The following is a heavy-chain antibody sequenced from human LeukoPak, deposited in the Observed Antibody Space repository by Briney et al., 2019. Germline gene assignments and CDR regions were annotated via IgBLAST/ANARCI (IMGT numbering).Heavy chain of an antibody. CDR1: GGTFSSYA. CDR3: ARDERYSSSLFAFDI. CDR2: IIPIFGTA. Sequence: SVKVSCKASGGTFSSYAISWVRQAPGQGLEWMGGIIPIFGTANYAQKFQGRVTITADKSTCTAYMELSSLRSEDTAVYYCARDERYSSSLFAFDIWGQGTMVTVSS. J-gene: IGHJ3*02. D-gene: IGHD6-6*01. V-gene: IGHV1-69*06.